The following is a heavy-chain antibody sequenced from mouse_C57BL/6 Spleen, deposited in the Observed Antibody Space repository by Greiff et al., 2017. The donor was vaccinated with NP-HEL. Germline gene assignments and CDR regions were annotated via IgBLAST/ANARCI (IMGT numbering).Heavy chain of an antibody. D-gene: IGHD2-4*01. V-gene: IGHV3-6*01. Sequence: VQLQQSGPGLVKPSQSLSLTCSVTGYSITSGYYWNWIRQFPGNKLEWMGYISYDGSNNYNPSLKNRISITRDTSKNQFFLKLNSVTTEDTATYYCARDQGDYEAYWGQGTLVTVSA. CDR3: ARDQGDYEAY. J-gene: IGHJ3*01. CDR2: ISYDGSN. CDR1: GYSITSGYY.